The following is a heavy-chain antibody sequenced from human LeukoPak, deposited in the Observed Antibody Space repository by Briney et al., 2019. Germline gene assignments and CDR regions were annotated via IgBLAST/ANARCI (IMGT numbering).Heavy chain of an antibody. Sequence: SVKVSCKASGGTFSSYTISWVRQAPGQGLERMGRIIPILGIANYAQKFQGRATITADKSTSTAYMELSSLRSEDTAVYYCARGLCSSTSCYLSWFDPWGQGTPVTVSS. V-gene: IGHV1-69*02. J-gene: IGHJ5*02. D-gene: IGHD2-2*01. CDR2: IIPILGIA. CDR3: ARGLCSSTSCYLSWFDP. CDR1: GGTFSSYT.